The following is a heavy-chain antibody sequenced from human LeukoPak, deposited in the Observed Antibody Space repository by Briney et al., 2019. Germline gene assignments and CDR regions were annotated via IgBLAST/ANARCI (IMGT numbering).Heavy chain of an antibody. D-gene: IGHD5-18*01. CDR3: AKEGLDTAMADYYYGMDV. Sequence: PGGSLRLSCAASGFTFSSYGMHWVRQAPGKGLEWVAVTSYDGSNKYYADSVKGRFTISRDNSKNTLYLQMNSLRAEDTAVYYCAKEGLDTAMADYYYGMDVWGQGTTVTVSS. CDR2: TSYDGSNK. J-gene: IGHJ6*02. V-gene: IGHV3-30*18. CDR1: GFTFSSYG.